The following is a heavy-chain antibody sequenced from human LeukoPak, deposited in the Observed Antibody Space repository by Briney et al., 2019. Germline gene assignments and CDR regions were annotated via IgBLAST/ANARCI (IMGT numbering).Heavy chain of an antibody. Sequence: ASVKVSCKVSGYTFTDYYMHWVQQAPGKGLEWMGLVDPEDGETIYAEKFQGRVTITADTSTDTAYTELSSLRSEDTAVYYCATSMVRGVINDYWGQGTLVTVSS. CDR1: GYTFTDYY. CDR2: VDPEDGET. CDR3: ATSMVRGVINDY. D-gene: IGHD3-10*01. J-gene: IGHJ4*02. V-gene: IGHV1-69-2*01.